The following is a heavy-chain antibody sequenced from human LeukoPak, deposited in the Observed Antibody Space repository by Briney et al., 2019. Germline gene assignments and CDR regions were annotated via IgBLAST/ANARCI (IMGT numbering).Heavy chain of an antibody. CDR3: AKRGVVIRVILVGFHKEAYYFDS. V-gene: IGHV3-11*01. J-gene: IGHJ4*02. CDR2: ISSSGSTI. D-gene: IGHD3-22*01. CDR1: GFTFSDFY. Sequence: GGSLRLSCAASGFTFSDFYMSWIRQAPGKGLEWVSYISSSGSTIYYADSVKGRFTISTDHPKNTLYLQMNSLRAEDTAVYFCAKRGVVIRVILVGFHKEAYYFDSWGQGALVTVSS.